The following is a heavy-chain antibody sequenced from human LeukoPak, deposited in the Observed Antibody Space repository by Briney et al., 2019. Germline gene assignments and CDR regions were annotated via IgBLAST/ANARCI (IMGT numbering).Heavy chain of an antibody. Sequence: GGPLRLSCAASGFTFSTSSMNWVRQTPGKGLEWVSSISCSSSFTYYADSLKGRFTISRDNSKKSLYLQMDSLRAEDTAVYYCARDDGSGYYFDYWGQGTLVTVSS. D-gene: IGHD3-22*01. CDR1: GFTFSTSS. V-gene: IGHV3-21*01. CDR2: ISCSSSFT. J-gene: IGHJ4*02. CDR3: ARDDGSGYYFDY.